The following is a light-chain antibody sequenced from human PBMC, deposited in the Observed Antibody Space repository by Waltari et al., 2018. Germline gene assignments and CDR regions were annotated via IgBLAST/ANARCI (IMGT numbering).Light chain of an antibody. Sequence: EIVLTQSPATLSLSPGERATLSCRASESVASNLAWYQQRPGQAPRLLIFHASTRATGIPAKFSGSGSGTEFTLTISSLQSEDFAVYYCQQYNNCPQSTFGQGTKVKIK. CDR3: QQYNNCPQST. CDR1: ESVASN. V-gene: IGKV3-15*01. CDR2: HAS. J-gene: IGKJ1*01.